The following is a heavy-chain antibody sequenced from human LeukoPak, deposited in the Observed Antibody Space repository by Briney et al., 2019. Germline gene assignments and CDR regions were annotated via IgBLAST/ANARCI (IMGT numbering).Heavy chain of an antibody. D-gene: IGHD1-1*01. J-gene: IGHJ4*02. CDR1: GFPFSSYG. Sequence: GGCLRLSCAASGFPFSSYGMHCVRQAPGKGLERVAVIWYDGSNKYYADSVKGRFTISRDNSKNTLYLQMNSLRAEDTAVYYCARDAVHPRPRNDFDYWGQGTLVTVSS. CDR3: ARDAVHPRPRNDFDY. V-gene: IGHV3-33*01. CDR2: IWYDGSNK.